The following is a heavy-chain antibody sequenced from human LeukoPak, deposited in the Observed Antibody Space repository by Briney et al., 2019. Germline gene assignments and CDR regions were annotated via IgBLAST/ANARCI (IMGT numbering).Heavy chain of an antibody. CDR1: GGSFSGYY. CDR3: ASASLQSKLDI. J-gene: IGHJ3*02. CDR2: INHSGST. Sequence: SETLSLTCAVYGGSFSGYYWSWIRQPPGKGLEWIGEINHSGSTNYNPSLKSRVTISVDTSKNQFSLKLSSVTAADTAVYYCASASLQSKLDIWGQGTMVTVSS. D-gene: IGHD4-11*01. V-gene: IGHV4-34*01.